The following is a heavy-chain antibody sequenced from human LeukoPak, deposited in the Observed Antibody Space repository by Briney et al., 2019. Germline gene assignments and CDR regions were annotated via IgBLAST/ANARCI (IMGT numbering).Heavy chain of an antibody. J-gene: IGHJ4*02. Sequence: PGGSLRHSCSASGFTVSSNYMTWVRQAPGKGLEWVSVIYSSGSAYYADSVKGRFTISRDNSKNTVYLQMNSLRAEDTAVYYCARASKSWGQGTLVTVSS. CDR2: IYSSGSA. V-gene: IGHV3-53*01. CDR3: ARASKS. CDR1: GFTVSSNY.